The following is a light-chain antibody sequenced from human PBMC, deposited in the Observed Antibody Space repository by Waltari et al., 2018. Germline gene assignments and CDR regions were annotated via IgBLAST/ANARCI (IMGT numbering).Light chain of an antibody. Sequence: QSALTQPRSVSGSPGQSVTISCTGTSSDVGGYDYVSWYQQQSAKAPKLIIFGVTERPAGVPDRFSGSKSGNTASLTSVGLQREDEADYFCCSYAGSYTEVFGTGTTVTVL. V-gene: IGLV2-11*01. J-gene: IGLJ1*01. CDR3: CSYAGSYTEV. CDR2: GVT. CDR1: SSDVGGYDY.